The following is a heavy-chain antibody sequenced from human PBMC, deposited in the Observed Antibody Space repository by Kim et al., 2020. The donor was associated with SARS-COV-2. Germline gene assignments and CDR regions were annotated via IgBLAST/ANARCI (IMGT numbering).Heavy chain of an antibody. D-gene: IGHD3-16*01. CDR2: IIPIFGTA. CDR3: ARGVWGNPGLHYDGMDV. Sequence: SVKVSCKASGGTFSNYAISWVRQAPGQGLEWMGGIIPIFGTANYAQKFQGRVTITADGSTTTAYMELSSLRSEDTAVYYCARGVWGNPGLHYDGMDVWGQGTTVTVSS. CDR1: GGTFSNYA. V-gene: IGHV1-69*13. J-gene: IGHJ6*02.